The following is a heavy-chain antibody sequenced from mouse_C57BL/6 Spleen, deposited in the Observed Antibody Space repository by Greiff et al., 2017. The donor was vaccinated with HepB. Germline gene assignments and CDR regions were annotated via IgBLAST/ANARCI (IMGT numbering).Heavy chain of an antibody. CDR3: ARSEYSNYPFAY. D-gene: IGHD2-5*01. Sequence: QVQLQQPGAELVKPGASVKLSCKASGYTFTSYWMHWVKQRPGQGLEWIGMIHPNSGSTNYNEKFKSKATLTVDKSSSTAYMQLSSLTSEDSAVYYCARSEYSNYPFAYWGQGTLVTVSA. V-gene: IGHV1-64*01. J-gene: IGHJ3*01. CDR2: IHPNSGST. CDR1: GYTFTSYW.